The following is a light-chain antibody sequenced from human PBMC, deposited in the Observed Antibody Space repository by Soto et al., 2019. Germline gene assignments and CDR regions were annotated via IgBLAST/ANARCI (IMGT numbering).Light chain of an antibody. Sequence: DIQMTQSPSSVSASIGDRVTITCRASQGISSWLAWYQQKPGEAPKLLIYAASNLQSGVPSRFRGSGSETDFTLTITSLQPEDFATYYCQQANNYPPTFGQGTKVEIK. CDR3: QQANNYPPT. J-gene: IGKJ1*01. CDR1: QGISSW. CDR2: AAS. V-gene: IGKV1-12*01.